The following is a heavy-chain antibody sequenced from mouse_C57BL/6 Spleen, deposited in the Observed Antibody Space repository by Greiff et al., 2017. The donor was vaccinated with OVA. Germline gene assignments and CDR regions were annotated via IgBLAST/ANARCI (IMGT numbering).Heavy chain of an antibody. V-gene: IGHV1-39*01. D-gene: IGHD2-4*01. CDR3: ASIYYDYSSWFAY. Sequence: EVHLVESGPELVKPGASVKISCKASGYSFTDYNMNWVKQSNGKSLEWIGVINPNYGTTSYNQKFKGKATLTVDQSSSTAYMQLNSLTSEDSAVYYCASIYYDYSSWFAYWGQGTLVTVSA. CDR2: INPNYGTT. J-gene: IGHJ3*01. CDR1: GYSFTDYN.